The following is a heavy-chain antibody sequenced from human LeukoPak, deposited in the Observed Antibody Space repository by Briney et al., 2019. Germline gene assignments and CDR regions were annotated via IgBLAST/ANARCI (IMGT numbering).Heavy chain of an antibody. CDR2: MNPNSGNT. Sequence: ASVKVSCKASGYTFTSYAMNWVRQATGQGLEWMGWMNPNSGNTGYAQKFQGRVTMTRNTSISTAYMELSSLRSEDTAVYYCAREVDYGGNLDYWGQGTLVTVSS. CDR3: AREVDYGGNLDY. CDR1: GYTFTSYA. J-gene: IGHJ4*02. D-gene: IGHD4-23*01. V-gene: IGHV1-8*02.